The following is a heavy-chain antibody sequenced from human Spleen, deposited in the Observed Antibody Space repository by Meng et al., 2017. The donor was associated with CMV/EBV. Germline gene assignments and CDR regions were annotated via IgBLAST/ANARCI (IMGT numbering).Heavy chain of an antibody. CDR2: IIPVFGTP. V-gene: IGHV1-69*05. CDR1: FTTYD. CDR3: ARVGYCSSASCSLGAFDI. J-gene: IGHJ3*02. D-gene: IGHD2-2*01. Sequence: FTTYDISWGRQAPGHGPEWLGGIIPVFGTPNYAQKFQGRVTITTDHSTSTAYMELRSLRSEDTAVYFCARVGYCSSASCSLGAFDIWGQGTMVTVSS.